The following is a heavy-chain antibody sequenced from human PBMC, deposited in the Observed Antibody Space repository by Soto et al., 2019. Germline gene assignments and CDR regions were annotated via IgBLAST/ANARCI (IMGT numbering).Heavy chain of an antibody. CDR3: ARSGWNKRRGSDYYYYGMDV. V-gene: IGHV1-3*01. D-gene: IGHD1-1*01. CDR1: GYTFTSYA. Sequence: ASVKVSCKASGYTFTSYAMHWVRQAPGQRLEWMGWINAGNGNTKYSQKFQGRVTITRDASASTAYVELSSLRSEDTAVYYCARSGWNKRRGSDYYYYGMDVWGQGTTVTVSS. CDR2: INAGNGNT. J-gene: IGHJ6*02.